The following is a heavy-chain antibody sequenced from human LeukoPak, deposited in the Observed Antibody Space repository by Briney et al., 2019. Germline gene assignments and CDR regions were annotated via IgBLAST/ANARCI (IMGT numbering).Heavy chain of an antibody. CDR1: GESFSGYY. V-gene: IGHV4-34*01. D-gene: IGHD3-10*01. CDR3: VRDRELTY. CDR2: VYHTGST. J-gene: IGHJ4*02. Sequence: SETLSLTCAVFGESFSGYYWNWIRQLPGKGLEWIGEVYHTGSTKYNPSLQSRVTISVDMSKNQFSLRLSSVTAADTAVYFCVRDRELTYWGQGILVTVSS.